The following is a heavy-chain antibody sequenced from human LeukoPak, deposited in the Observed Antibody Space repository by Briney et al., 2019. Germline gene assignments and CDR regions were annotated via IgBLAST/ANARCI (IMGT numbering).Heavy chain of an antibody. D-gene: IGHD2-2*01. CDR3: ARAYCSSTRCSYYFDS. J-gene: IGHJ4*02. V-gene: IGHV3-21*01. CDR1: GFTFDSYG. CDR2: ISSSSTYI. Sequence: GGSLRLSCAASGFTFDSYGMNWVRQTPGKGLEWISSISSSSTYIYYADSVKGRFTISRDNAKNSLYLQMNSLRAEDTAVYYCARAYCSSTRCSYYFDSWGQGTLVTVSS.